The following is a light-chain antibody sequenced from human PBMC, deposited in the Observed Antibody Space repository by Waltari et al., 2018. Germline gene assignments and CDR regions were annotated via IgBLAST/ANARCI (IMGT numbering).Light chain of an antibody. CDR1: SSNLGSNT. CDR2: SNN. Sequence: HSVLTQPPSAPGTPGQRVTIPCSGSSSNLGSNTVNWYQQLPGTAPKLLIYSNNQRPSGVPDRFSGSKSGTSASLAISGLQSEDEADYYCAAWDDSLNGVVFGGGTKLTVL. CDR3: AAWDDSLNGVV. J-gene: IGLJ2*01. V-gene: IGLV1-44*01.